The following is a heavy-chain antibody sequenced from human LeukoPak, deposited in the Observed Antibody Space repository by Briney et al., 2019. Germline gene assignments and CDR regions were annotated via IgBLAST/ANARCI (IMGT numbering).Heavy chain of an antibody. J-gene: IGHJ4*02. V-gene: IGHV3-30*14. CDR1: GFTFSSYA. D-gene: IGHD2-15*01. CDR3: ARGGASELYYFDY. Sequence: GGSLRLSCAASGFTFSSYAMHWVRQAPGKGLEWVAVISYDGSNKYYADSVKGRFTISRDNSKNTLYLQVNSLRAEDTAVYYCARGGASELYYFDYWGQGTLVTVSS. CDR2: ISYDGSNK.